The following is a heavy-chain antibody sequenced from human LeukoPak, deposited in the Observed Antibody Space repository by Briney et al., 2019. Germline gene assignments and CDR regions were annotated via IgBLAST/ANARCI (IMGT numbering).Heavy chain of an antibody. CDR2: ISYDGSNK. V-gene: IGHV3-30-3*01. CDR1: GFTFSSYA. CDR3: ARDSRRSIVGATPVDY. D-gene: IGHD1-26*01. Sequence: GGSLRLSCAASGFTFSSYAMHWVRQAPGKGLEWVAVISYDGSNKYYADSVKGRFTISRDNSKNTLYLQMNSLRAEDTAVYYCARDSRRSIVGATPVDYWGQGTLVTVSS. J-gene: IGHJ4*02.